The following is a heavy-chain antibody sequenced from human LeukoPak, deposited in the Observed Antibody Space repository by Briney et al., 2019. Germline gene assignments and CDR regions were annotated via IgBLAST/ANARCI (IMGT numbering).Heavy chain of an antibody. CDR3: TGRDGVLGDPFDY. V-gene: IGHV4-59*12. Sequence: PSETLSLTCSVSDGSINSYYWNWIRRPPGKGLEWIGEIYHSGSTNYNPSLKSRVTISVDKSKNQFSLKLSSVTAADTAVYYCTGRDGVLGDPFDYWGQGTLVTVSS. J-gene: IGHJ4*02. CDR2: IYHSGST. D-gene: IGHD5-24*01. CDR1: DGSINSYY.